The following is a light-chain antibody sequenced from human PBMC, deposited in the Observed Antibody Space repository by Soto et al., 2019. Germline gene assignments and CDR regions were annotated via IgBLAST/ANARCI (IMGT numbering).Light chain of an antibody. CDR3: TSYSTSSALVV. CDR2: DAD. CDR1: SSDVGDYTY. Sequence: QSALTQPASVSGSPGQSITMSCTGTSSDVGDYTYVSWYQQHPGTAPKLIIYDADNRPSGVSNRFSGSKSGNTASLTISGLQAEDEADYFCTSYSTSSALVVFGGGTKLTDL. V-gene: IGLV2-14*01. J-gene: IGLJ2*01.